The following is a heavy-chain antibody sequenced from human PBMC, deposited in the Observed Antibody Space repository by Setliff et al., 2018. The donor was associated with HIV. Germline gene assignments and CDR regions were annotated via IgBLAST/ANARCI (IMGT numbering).Heavy chain of an antibody. CDR1: GFTFSSYG. V-gene: IGHV3-30*02. CDR3: AKNARDYYYYYMDV. CDR2: IRYDGSDK. Sequence: GGSLRLSCAASGFTFSSYGMHWVRQAPGKGLEWVALIRYDGSDKYYADSVKGRFTISRDNSKNTLYLQMNSLRTEDTAVYYCAKNARDYYYYYMDVWGKGTTVTVSS. J-gene: IGHJ6*03.